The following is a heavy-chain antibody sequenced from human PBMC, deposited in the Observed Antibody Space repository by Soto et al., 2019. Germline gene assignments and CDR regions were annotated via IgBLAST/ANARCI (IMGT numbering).Heavy chain of an antibody. J-gene: IGHJ6*02. Sequence: HGAALQISCKGSGYSFTSYWIGWVRQMPGKGLEWMGIIYPGDSDTRYSPSFQGQVTISADKSISTAYLQWSSLKASDTAMYYCARLNVVATTDYYYGMDVWGQGTTVTVSS. CDR1: GYSFTSYW. CDR3: ARLNVVATTDYYYGMDV. D-gene: IGHD5-12*01. V-gene: IGHV5-51*01. CDR2: IYPGDSDT.